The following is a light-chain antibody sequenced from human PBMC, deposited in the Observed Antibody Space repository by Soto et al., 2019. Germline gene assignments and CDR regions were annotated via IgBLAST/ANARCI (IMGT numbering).Light chain of an antibody. CDR2: IAS. Sequence: DIQLAQSPSSLSASVGDGVTITWRASQSISSNLNWYQQKHGKPPKLLIYIASTLQRGVPSRFSGSGSGTDFTLTISSLQPEDFATYYCQQSYNTPLTFGGGTKVEIQ. CDR1: QSISSN. V-gene: IGKV1-39*01. J-gene: IGKJ4*01. CDR3: QQSYNTPLT.